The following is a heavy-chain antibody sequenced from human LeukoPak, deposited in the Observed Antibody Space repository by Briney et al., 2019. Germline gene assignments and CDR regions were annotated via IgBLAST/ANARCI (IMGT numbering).Heavy chain of an antibody. Sequence: PSETLSLTCTVSGGSISSYYWSWNRQPPGKGLEWIGYIYYSGSTNYNPSLKSRVTISVDTSKNQFSLKLSSVTAADTAVYYCARGGATVGYYYYYMDVWGKGTTVTVSS. CDR1: GGSISSYY. J-gene: IGHJ6*03. CDR2: IYYSGST. CDR3: ARGGATVGYYYYYMDV. V-gene: IGHV4-59*01. D-gene: IGHD4-11*01.